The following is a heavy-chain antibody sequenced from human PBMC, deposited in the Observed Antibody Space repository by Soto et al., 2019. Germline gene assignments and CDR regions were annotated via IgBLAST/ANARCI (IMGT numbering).Heavy chain of an antibody. V-gene: IGHV4-59*01. Sequence: SETLSLTCAVSGGFISGNYWNWIRQPPGKGLEWIGYIHHSGSTNDNPSLKSRVTISVDTSKNQFSLKLSSVTAADTAVYYCARSGHGDPYWYFDVWGRGTLVTVSS. D-gene: IGHD3-10*01. CDR1: GGFISGNY. J-gene: IGHJ2*01. CDR3: ARSGHGDPYWYFDV. CDR2: IHHSGST.